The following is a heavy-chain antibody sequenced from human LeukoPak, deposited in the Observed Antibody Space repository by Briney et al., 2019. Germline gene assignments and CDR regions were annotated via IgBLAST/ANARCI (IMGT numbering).Heavy chain of an antibody. Sequence: PGGSLRLSCAASGFTFSSYWMHWVRQAPGKGLVWVSRINSDGSSTSYADSVKGRFTISRDNAKNTLYLQMNSLRAEDTAVYYCARVAPPSGDISTGYVHSYYYYGMDVWGQGTTVTVSS. CDR3: ARVAPPSGDISTGYVHSYYYYGMDV. CDR2: INSDGSST. CDR1: GFTFSSYW. D-gene: IGHD3-9*01. J-gene: IGHJ6*02. V-gene: IGHV3-74*01.